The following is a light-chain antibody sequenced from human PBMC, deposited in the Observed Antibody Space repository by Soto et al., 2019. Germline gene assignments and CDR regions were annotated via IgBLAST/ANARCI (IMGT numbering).Light chain of an antibody. CDR1: QGISTY. V-gene: IGKV1-27*01. CDR2: AGS. CDR3: QNYNGAPWT. J-gene: IGKJ1*01. Sequence: DIQMTQSPSSLSASVGDRVTITCRASQGISTYLVWYQQKPGTVPKLLIFAGSTLQSGVPSRFSGSGSGTDFPLSISSLQPEDVATYYCQNYNGAPWTFGQGTKVEIK.